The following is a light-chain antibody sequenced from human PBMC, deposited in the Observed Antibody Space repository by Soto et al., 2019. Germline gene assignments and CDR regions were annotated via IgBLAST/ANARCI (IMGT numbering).Light chain of an antibody. V-gene: IGLV1-40*01. CDR2: GNI. J-gene: IGLJ1*01. Sequence: QSVLTQPPSVSGAPGQTVTISCTGSNSNIGVGFDVHWYQQRPGTAPKLLIFGNINRPSGVPDRFSGSKSGTSASLTITGLQAEDEGDYYCQSYDSTLSDRYVFGTGTKLTVL. CDR3: QSYDSTLSDRYV. CDR1: NSNIGVGFD.